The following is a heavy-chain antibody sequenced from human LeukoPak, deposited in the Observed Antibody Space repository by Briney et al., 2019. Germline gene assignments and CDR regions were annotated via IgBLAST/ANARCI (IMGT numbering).Heavy chain of an antibody. V-gene: IGHV3-30*03. CDR3: ARAAYDSGSYIVNHDY. Sequence: GGSLRLSCAASGFTFSSYGMHWVRQAPGKGLEWVAVISYDGSNKYYADSVKGRFTISRDNSKNTLYLQMSSLRAEDTAVYYCARAAYDSGSYIVNHDYWGQGTLVTVSS. D-gene: IGHD3-22*01. CDR1: GFTFSSYG. J-gene: IGHJ4*02. CDR2: ISYDGSNK.